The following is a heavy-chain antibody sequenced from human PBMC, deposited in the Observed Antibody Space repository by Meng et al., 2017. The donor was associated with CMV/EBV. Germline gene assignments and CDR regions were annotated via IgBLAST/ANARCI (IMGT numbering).Heavy chain of an antibody. V-gene: IGHV4-38-2*02. CDR1: GYSISSGYY. CDR3: ARVATGSSSSWAYGGMDV. Sequence: SETLSLTCTVSGYSISSGYYWGWIRQPPGKGLEWIGSIYHSGSTYYNPSLKSRVTISVDTSKNQFSLKLSSVTAADKAVDYCARVATGSSSSWAYGGMDVWGQGTTVTVSS. D-gene: IGHD6-13*01. CDR2: IYHSGST. J-gene: IGHJ6*02.